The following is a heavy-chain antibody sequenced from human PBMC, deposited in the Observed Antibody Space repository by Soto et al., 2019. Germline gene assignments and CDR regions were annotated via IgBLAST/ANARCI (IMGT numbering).Heavy chain of an antibody. D-gene: IGHD2-8*01. CDR3: ARGLRANGIPNYFDY. J-gene: IGHJ4*02. Sequence: QLQLQESGSGLVKPSQTLSLTCAVSGGSISSGGYSWSWIRQPPGKGLEWIGYIYHSGSTYYNPSLKSRVTISVDRSKNQFSLKLSSVTAADTAVYYCARGLRANGIPNYFDYWGQGTLVTVSS. CDR1: GGSISSGGYS. V-gene: IGHV4-30-2*01. CDR2: IYHSGST.